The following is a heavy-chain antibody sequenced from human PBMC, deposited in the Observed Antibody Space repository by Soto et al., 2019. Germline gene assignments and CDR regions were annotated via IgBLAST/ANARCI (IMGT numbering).Heavy chain of an antibody. J-gene: IGHJ4*02. CDR3: AKWSGYGDE. CDR2: LSGGGINT. V-gene: IGHV3-23*01. D-gene: IGHD5-12*01. CDR1: GFTFSTYS. Sequence: EVQLLESGGGLVKPGGSLGLSCAASGFTFSTYSMAWVRQAPGKGPEWVSGLSGGGINTFYADSVKGRFTISVDNSKNTVDLQMNSLRVEDTAVYYCAKWSGYGDEWGQGTLVTVSS.